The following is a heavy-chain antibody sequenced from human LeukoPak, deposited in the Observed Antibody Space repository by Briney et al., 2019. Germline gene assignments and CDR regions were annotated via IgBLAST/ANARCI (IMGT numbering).Heavy chain of an antibody. Sequence: GGSLRLSCAASGFTFSSYTMKWVRQAPGKGLEWVSHISTSSSTIYYADSVKGRFTISRDNAKNSLYLQMNSLRAEDTAVYYCAKDTSYSSSSVLFDYWGQGTLVTVSS. CDR2: ISTSSSTI. V-gene: IGHV3-48*01. CDR1: GFTFSSYT. J-gene: IGHJ4*02. CDR3: AKDTSYSSSSVLFDY. D-gene: IGHD6-13*01.